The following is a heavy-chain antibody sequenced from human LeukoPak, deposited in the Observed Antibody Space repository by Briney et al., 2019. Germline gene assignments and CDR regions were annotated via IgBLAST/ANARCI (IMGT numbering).Heavy chain of an antibody. CDR3: AREGTTVTHFDY. CDR1: GVSISGYY. Sequence: TSETLSLTCTVSGVSISGYYWSWIRQPPGKGLEWIGYIYSSGSTNYNPSLKSRVTISIDTSKNQFSLKLTSVTAADTAVYYCAREGTTVTHFDYWGQGTLVTVSS. J-gene: IGHJ4*02. CDR2: IYSSGST. D-gene: IGHD4-11*01. V-gene: IGHV4-59*01.